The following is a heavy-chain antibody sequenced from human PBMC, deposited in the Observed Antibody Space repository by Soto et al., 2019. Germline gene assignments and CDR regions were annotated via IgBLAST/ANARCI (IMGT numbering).Heavy chain of an antibody. V-gene: IGHV5-51*01. D-gene: IGHD3-22*01. J-gene: IGHJ4*02. Sequence: GESLKISCNGSGYSFTSYWIGWVRQMPGKGLEWMGIIYPGDSDTRYSPSFQGQVTISADKSISTAYLQWSSLKASDTAMYYCARHYFYDSSGKRTYYFDYWGQGTLVTVSS. CDR2: IYPGDSDT. CDR3: ARHYFYDSSGKRTYYFDY. CDR1: GYSFTSYW.